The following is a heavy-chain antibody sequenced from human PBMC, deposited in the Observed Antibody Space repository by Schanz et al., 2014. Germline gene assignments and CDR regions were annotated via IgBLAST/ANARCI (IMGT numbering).Heavy chain of an antibody. V-gene: IGHV3-20*04. Sequence: VQLLQSGGALVQPGGSLRLSCAASGFGFDDYAMSWVRQAPGKGLEWVSGINWNGGSTGYADSVKGRFTISRDNAKNSLFLQMNSLRAEDTAVYYCAGGEYQLLYGNWGQGTLVTVSS. CDR1: GFGFDDYA. CDR3: AGGEYQLLYGN. J-gene: IGHJ4*02. D-gene: IGHD2-2*02. CDR2: INWNGGST.